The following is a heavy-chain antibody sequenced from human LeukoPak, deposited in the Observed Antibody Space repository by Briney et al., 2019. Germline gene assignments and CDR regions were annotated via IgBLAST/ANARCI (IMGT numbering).Heavy chain of an antibody. J-gene: IGHJ4*02. V-gene: IGHV3-15*01. CDR1: GFTFSNAL. CDR2: TKSEPNGGKT. CDR3: STGGYYFDY. Sequence: PGGSLRLSCAGSGFTFSNALMNWVRQAPGKGLEWVGRTKSEPNGGKTDYAAPVKGRFRISRDDSRNTVYLQINSLETEDTAVYYCSTGGYYFDYWGLGTLVTVSS.